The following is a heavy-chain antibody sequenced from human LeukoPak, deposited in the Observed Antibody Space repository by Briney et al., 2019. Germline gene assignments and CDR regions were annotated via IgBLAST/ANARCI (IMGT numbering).Heavy chain of an antibody. CDR3: ARSSSRYCSGGSCYSGVLGYFDY. J-gene: IGHJ4*02. Sequence: GGSLRLSCAASGFTFSSYNINWVRQAPGKGLEWVSYISSSRRTISYADSVKGRFTISRDNAKNSLYLQMNSLRAEDTAVYYCARSSSRYCSGGSCYSGVLGYFDYWGQGTLVTVSS. V-gene: IGHV3-48*01. CDR2: ISSSRRTI. D-gene: IGHD2-15*01. CDR1: GFTFSSYN.